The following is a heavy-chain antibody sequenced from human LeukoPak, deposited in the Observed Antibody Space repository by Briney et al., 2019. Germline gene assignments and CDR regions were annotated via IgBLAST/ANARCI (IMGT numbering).Heavy chain of an antibody. CDR3: ARWRYDSTGGFDY. J-gene: IGHJ4*02. Sequence: SQTLSLTCAVSGGSISSGGYSWSWIRQPPGKGLEWIGYIYHSGSTYYNPSLKSRVTISVDRSKNQFSLKLSSVTAADTAVYYCARWRYDSTGGFDYWGQGTLATVSS. CDR2: IYHSGST. V-gene: IGHV4-30-2*01. CDR1: GGSISSGGYS. D-gene: IGHD3-22*01.